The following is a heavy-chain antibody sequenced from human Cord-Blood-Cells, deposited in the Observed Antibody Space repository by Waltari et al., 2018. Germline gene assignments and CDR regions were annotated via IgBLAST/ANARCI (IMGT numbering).Heavy chain of an antibody. CDR2: IYTSGST. D-gene: IGHD1-7*01. J-gene: IGHJ5*02. V-gene: IGHV4-61*09. Sequence: QVQLQESGPGLVKPSQTLSLTCNVSGGSISSGSYYWSWIRQPAGKGLEWIGYIYTSGSTNYNPSLKSRVTISVDTSKNQFSLKLSSVTAADTAVYYCAREVELGFDPWGQGTLVTVSS. CDR3: AREVELGFDP. CDR1: GGSISSGSYY.